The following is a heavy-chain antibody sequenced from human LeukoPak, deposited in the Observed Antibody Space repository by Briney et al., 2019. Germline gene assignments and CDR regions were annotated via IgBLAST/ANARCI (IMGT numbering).Heavy chain of an antibody. J-gene: IGHJ3*01. D-gene: IGHD3-22*01. Sequence: ASVKVSCKASGYTFTGYYMHWVRQAPGQGLEWMGWINPNSGGTNYAQKFQGRVTMTRDTSISTAYMELSRLRSDDTAVYYCARDRSEGHDSSGPLDAFDVWGQGTLVTVSS. CDR2: INPNSGGT. V-gene: IGHV1-2*02. CDR3: ARDRSEGHDSSGPLDAFDV. CDR1: GYTFTGYY.